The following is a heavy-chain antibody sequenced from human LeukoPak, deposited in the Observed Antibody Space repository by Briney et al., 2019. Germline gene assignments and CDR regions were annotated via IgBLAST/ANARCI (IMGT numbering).Heavy chain of an antibody. Sequence: SETLSLTCTVSGGSISSYYWSWIRQPPGKGLEWIGYIYYSGSTNYNPSLKSRVTISLDTSKNQFSLKLSSVTAADTAVYYCARGSPPHYDYVWGSYRYDYYYGMDVWGQGTTVTVSS. V-gene: IGHV4-59*01. CDR2: IYYSGST. J-gene: IGHJ6*02. CDR3: ARGSPPHYDYVWGSYRYDYYYGMDV. D-gene: IGHD3-16*02. CDR1: GGSISSYY.